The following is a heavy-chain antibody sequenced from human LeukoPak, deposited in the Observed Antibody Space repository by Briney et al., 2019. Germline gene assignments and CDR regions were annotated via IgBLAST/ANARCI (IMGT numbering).Heavy chain of an antibody. V-gene: IGHV4-59*01. CDR3: ARERRAVAGGYYGVC. CDR2: IYYSGRT. CDR1: LGSISRYD. Sequence: SGTLSLTRTVSLGSISRYDWSWIRQPPARGLEGRGHIYYSGRTNYNPSLRSRVTLSIHTSKNQFSLKLSSVTAADATVYYCARERRAVAGGYYGVCGGEGTLVTLSS. D-gene: IGHD6-19*01. J-gene: IGHJ4*02.